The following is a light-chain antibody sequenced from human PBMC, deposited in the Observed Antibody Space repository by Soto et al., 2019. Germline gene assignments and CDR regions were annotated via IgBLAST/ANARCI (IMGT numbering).Light chain of an antibody. CDR2: EVS. J-gene: IGLJ2*01. CDR1: SSDVGGYNY. Sequence: QSALTQPASVSGSPGQSITISCTGTSSDVGGYNYVSWYQQHPGKAPKLMIYEVSNRPSGVPHRFSGSKSGNTASLTISGLQAEDEADYYCSSYASSNTLSVIFGGGTKLTVL. CDR3: SSYASSNTLSVI. V-gene: IGLV2-14*01.